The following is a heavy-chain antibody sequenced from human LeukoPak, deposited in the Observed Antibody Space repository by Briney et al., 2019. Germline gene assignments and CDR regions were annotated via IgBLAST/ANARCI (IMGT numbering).Heavy chain of an antibody. CDR3: AKEEWLQNYYFDY. V-gene: IGHV3-30*02. CDR2: IRSDGSNK. J-gene: IGHJ4*02. CDR1: GFTFSSYG. D-gene: IGHD3-3*01. Sequence: GGSLRLSCAVSGFTFSSYGMHWVRQAPGKGLEWVAFIRSDGSNKYYADSVKGRFTISRDNSKNTLYLQMNSLRAEDTAVYYCAKEEWLQNYYFDYWGQGTLVTVSS.